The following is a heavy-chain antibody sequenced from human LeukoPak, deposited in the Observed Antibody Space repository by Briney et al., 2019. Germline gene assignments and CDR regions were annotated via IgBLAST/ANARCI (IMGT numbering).Heavy chain of an antibody. D-gene: IGHD5-12*01. CDR1: GYTITSYG. V-gene: IGHV1-18*01. J-gene: IGHJ4*02. Sequence: ASVKVSCKASGYTITSYGISWVRQAPGQGLEWMGWISAYNGNTNYAQKLQGRVTMTTDTSTSTAYMELRSLRSDDTAVYYCARVRATARAFDYWGQGTLVTVSS. CDR3: ARVRATARAFDY. CDR2: ISAYNGNT.